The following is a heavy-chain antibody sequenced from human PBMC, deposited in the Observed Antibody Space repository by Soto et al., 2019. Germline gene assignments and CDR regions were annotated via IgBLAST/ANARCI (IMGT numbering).Heavy chain of an antibody. CDR1: GYTFTSCA. Sequence: ASVKVSCKASGYTFTSCAMHWVRQAPGQRLEWMGWINAGNGNTKYSQKFQGRVTITRDTSASTAYMELSSLRSEDTAVYYCARDSMDTLRYFDWLFIDYWGQGTLVTVSS. J-gene: IGHJ4*02. V-gene: IGHV1-3*01. CDR2: INAGNGNT. D-gene: IGHD3-9*01. CDR3: ARDSMDTLRYFDWLFIDY.